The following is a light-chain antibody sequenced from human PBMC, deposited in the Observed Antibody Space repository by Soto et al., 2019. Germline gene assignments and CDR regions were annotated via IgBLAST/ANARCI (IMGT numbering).Light chain of an antibody. V-gene: IGLV2-14*01. Sequence: QSALTQPASVSGSPGQSITISCTGTTSDIGGYKYVSWYQQHPGKAPKLLIYEVSHRPSGVSDRFSGSKSGKTACLTISGLRAEDEADYYCTSYTAGTTVFGGGTQLTVL. CDR1: TSDIGGYKY. CDR3: TSYTAGTTV. J-gene: IGLJ2*01. CDR2: EVS.